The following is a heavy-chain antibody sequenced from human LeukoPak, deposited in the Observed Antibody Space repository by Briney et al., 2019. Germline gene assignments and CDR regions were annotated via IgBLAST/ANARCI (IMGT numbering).Heavy chain of an antibody. J-gene: IGHJ4*02. CDR3: ANSFGATMRYNWSYWEFDY. D-gene: IGHD1-7*01. V-gene: IGHV3-23*01. CDR2: ISGSGGST. CDR1: GFTFSSYA. Sequence: GGSLRLSCAAPGFTFSSYAMSWVRQAPGKGLEWVSAISGSGGSTYYADSVKGRFTISRDNSKNTLYLQMNSLRAEDTAVYYCANSFGATMRYNWSYWEFDYWGQGTLVTVSS.